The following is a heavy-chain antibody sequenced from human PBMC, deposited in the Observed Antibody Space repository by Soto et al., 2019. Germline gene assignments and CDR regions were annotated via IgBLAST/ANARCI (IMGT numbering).Heavy chain of an antibody. V-gene: IGHV4-61*01. D-gene: IGHD2-15*01. CDR2: IYYSGST. Sequence: SETLSLTCTVSGGSVSSGSYYWSWIRQPPGKGLEWIGYIYYSGSTNYNPSLKSRVTISVDTSKNQFSLKLSSVTAADTAVYYCARDLRMAHTYYYYGMDVWGQGTLVTVSS. CDR3: ARDLRMAHTYYYYGMDV. J-gene: IGHJ6*02. CDR1: GGSVSSGSYY.